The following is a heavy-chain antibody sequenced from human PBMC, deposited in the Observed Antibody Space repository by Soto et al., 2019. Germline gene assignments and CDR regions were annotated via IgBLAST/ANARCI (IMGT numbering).Heavy chain of an antibody. CDR2: IIPIFGTA. CDR3: ARKEFTGYSSGWYYGY. D-gene: IGHD6-19*01. Sequence: ASVKVSCKASGGTFSSYAISWVRQAHGQGLEWMGGIIPIFGTANYAQKFQGRVTITADESTSTAYMELSSLRSEDTAVYYCARKEFTGYSSGWYYGYWGQGTLVTVSS. CDR1: GGTFSSYA. J-gene: IGHJ4*02. V-gene: IGHV1-69*13.